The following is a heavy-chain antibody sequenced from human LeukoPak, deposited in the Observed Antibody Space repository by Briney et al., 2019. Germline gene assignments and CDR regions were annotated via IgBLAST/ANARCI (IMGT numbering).Heavy chain of an antibody. V-gene: IGHV3-30*18. CDR1: GFSFSTYG. Sequence: GGSLRLSCAASGFSFSTYGMHWVRQAPGKGLEWVTVISYDGSDKYYADSVKGRFTISRDNSRNTLYLQMNSLRVEDTAVYYCAKEVGTFTLDYWGRGTLVTVSS. CDR3: AKEVGTFTLDY. D-gene: IGHD1-26*01. CDR2: ISYDGSDK. J-gene: IGHJ4*02.